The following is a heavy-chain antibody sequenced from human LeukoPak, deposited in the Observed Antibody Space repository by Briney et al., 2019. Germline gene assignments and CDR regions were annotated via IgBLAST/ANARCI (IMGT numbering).Heavy chain of an antibody. CDR1: GYTFTSYA. CDR3: ARDTAYYYDSSGYPNWFDP. Sequence: ASVKASRTASGYTFTSYAMHWVRQAPGQRLEWMGWINAGNGNTKYSQKFQGRVTITRDTSASTAYMELSSLRSEDTAVYYCARDTAYYYDSSGYPNWFDPWGQGTLVTVSS. J-gene: IGHJ5*02. D-gene: IGHD3-22*01. CDR2: INAGNGNT. V-gene: IGHV1-3*01.